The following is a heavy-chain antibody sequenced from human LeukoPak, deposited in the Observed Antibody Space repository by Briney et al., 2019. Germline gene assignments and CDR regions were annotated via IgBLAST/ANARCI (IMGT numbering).Heavy chain of an antibody. CDR3: ARSSNSVALRYFVHFDY. CDR1: GGTFSSYA. V-gene: IGHV1-18*01. Sequence: GASVKVSCKASGGTFSSYAISWVRQAPGQGLEWMGWISAYNGNTNYAQKLQGRVTMTTDTSTSTAYMELRSLRSDDTAVYYCARSSNSVALRYFVHFDYWGQGTLVTVSS. D-gene: IGHD3-9*01. J-gene: IGHJ4*02. CDR2: ISAYNGNT.